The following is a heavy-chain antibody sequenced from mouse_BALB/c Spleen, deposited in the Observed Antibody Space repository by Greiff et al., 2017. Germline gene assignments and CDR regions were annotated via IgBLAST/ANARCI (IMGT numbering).Heavy chain of an antibody. Sequence: EVQVVESGGDLVKPGGSLKLSCAASGFTFSSYGMSWVRQTPDKRLEWVATISSGGSYTYYPDSVKGRFTISRDNAKNTLYLQMSSLKSEDTAMYYCARPLDDDDDLFAYWGQGTLVTVSA. D-gene: IGHD2-4*01. V-gene: IGHV5-6*01. J-gene: IGHJ3*01. CDR2: ISSGGSYT. CDR3: ARPLDDDDDLFAY. CDR1: GFTFSSYG.